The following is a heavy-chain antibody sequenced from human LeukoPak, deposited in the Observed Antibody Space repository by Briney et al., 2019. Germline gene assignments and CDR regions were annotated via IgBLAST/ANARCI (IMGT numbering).Heavy chain of an antibody. Sequence: SETLSLTCTVSGDSISSSSYYWGWIRQPPAKGLEWIGSIYYSGSTYYNPSLKSRVTISVDTSKNQFSLKLSSVTAADTAVYYCARHGPIAARPRYLDYWGQGTLVTVSS. CDR2: IYYSGST. J-gene: IGHJ4*02. V-gene: IGHV4-39*01. D-gene: IGHD6-6*01. CDR3: ARHGPIAARPRYLDY. CDR1: GDSISSSSYY.